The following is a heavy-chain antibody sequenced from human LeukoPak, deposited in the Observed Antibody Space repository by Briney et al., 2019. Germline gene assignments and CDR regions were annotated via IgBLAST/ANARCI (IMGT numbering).Heavy chain of an antibody. J-gene: IGHJ3*01. CDR2: LSVSGASI. D-gene: IGHD6-13*01. Sequence: GGSLRLSCTASTSTFSSYAMTWVRQPLRTGLQWVATLSVSGASIYYADSVKGRFTISRDNSKNTLYLQMYSLRPENTAVYFCAGGEGAAGIYDAFDFWGQGTLVAVSS. CDR1: TSTFSSYA. V-gene: IGHV3-23*01. CDR3: AGGEGAAGIYDAFDF.